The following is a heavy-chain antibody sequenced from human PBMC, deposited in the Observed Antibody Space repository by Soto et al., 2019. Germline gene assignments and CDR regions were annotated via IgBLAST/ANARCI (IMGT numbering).Heavy chain of an antibody. V-gene: IGHV3-23*01. CDR2: ISSTAGRTS. D-gene: IGHD3-10*01. CDR3: AKGVLSFHYGMEV. J-gene: IGHJ6*02. Sequence: PGGSLRLSCAPSGFTFNTYPMTWVRQAPGKGLEWVSSISSTAGRTSSYADSAKGRFATSRDFSDNTVYLQMNNLRVDDTAVYFCAKGVLSFHYGMEVWGQGTTVTVSS. CDR1: GFTFNTYP.